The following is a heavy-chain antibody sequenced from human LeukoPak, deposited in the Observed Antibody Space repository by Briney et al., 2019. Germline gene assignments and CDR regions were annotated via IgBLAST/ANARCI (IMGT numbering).Heavy chain of an antibody. J-gene: IGHJ4*02. V-gene: IGHV3-48*02. CDR1: GFTFIIYS. CDR2: ISSSSSTI. CDR3: ARAPSRRDGSGSFDS. D-gene: IGHD3-22*01. Sequence: PGGSLRLSCAASGFTFIIYSMNWVRQAPGKGLEWVSYISSSSSTIYYADSVKGRFTISRDNAKNSLYLQMNSLRDEDTAVYYCARAPSRRDGSGSFDSWGQGTLVTVSS.